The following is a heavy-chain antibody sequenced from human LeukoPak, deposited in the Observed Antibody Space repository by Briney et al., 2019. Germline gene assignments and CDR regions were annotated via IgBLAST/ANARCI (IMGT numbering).Heavy chain of an antibody. CDR2: MFYTGST. V-gene: IGHV4-59*08. CDR1: GGSISSDY. J-gene: IGHJ1*01. D-gene: IGHD4-17*01. Sequence: SETLSLTCSVSGGSISSDYWAWIRQPPGKGLDWIGYMFYTGSTNYNPSLKSRVTISGDTSKNQFSLKLRSVTAADTAVYYCARQSITVTSIGGYFQRWGQGTLVIVSS. CDR3: ARQSITVTSIGGYFQR.